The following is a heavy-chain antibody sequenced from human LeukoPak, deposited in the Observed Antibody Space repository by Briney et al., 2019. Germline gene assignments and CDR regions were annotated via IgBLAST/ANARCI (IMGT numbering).Heavy chain of an antibody. V-gene: IGHV3-33*06. CDR1: GFTFSSYG. D-gene: IGHD6-13*01. Sequence: GRSLRLSCAASGFTFSSYGMHWVRQAPGKGLEWVAVIWYDGSNKYYADSVKGRFTISRDNSKNTLYLQMNSLRAEDTAVYYCAKGGIGSSWSGDYWGQGTLVTVSS. CDR2: IWYDGSNK. CDR3: AKGGIGSSWSGDY. J-gene: IGHJ4*02.